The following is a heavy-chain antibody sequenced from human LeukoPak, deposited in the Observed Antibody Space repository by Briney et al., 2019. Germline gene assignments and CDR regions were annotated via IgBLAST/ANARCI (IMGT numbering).Heavy chain of an antibody. J-gene: IGHJ4*02. D-gene: IGHD6-13*01. CDR1: GGSISSYF. CDR3: ARDRWRGY. Sequence: SETLSLTCTVSGGSISSYFWSWVRQPPGKGLEWSGYIYYSGSTNYNPSLKSRVTLSVDTSKNQFSLKLASVTTADTAVYYCARDRWRGYWGQGTLVTVSS. CDR2: IYYSGST. V-gene: IGHV4-59*01.